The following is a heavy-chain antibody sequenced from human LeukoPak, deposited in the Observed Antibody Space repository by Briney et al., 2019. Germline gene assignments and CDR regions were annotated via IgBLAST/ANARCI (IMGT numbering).Heavy chain of an antibody. Sequence: GGSLRLSCAASGFTFSNAWMNWVRQAPGKGLEWVSAISGSGGSTYYADSVKGRFTISRDNSKNTLYLQMNSLRAQDTAVYYCAKTIVPYYYYGMDVWGQGTTVTVSS. CDR3: AKTIVPYYYYGMDV. V-gene: IGHV3-23*01. CDR1: GFTFSNAW. J-gene: IGHJ6*02. CDR2: ISGSGGST. D-gene: IGHD2/OR15-2a*01.